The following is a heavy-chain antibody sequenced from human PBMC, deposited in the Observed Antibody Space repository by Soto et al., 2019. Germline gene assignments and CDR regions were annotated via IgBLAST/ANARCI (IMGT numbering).Heavy chain of an antibody. J-gene: IGHJ4*02. V-gene: IGHV1-8*01. CDR1: GYPFTAFD. CDR2: MNPSSGDS. Sequence: QVQLVQSGAEVKKPGASVKVSCEASGYPFTAFDINWVRQAAGQGLEWMGWMNPSSGDSAFAQRFQDRITMTRTASIGTAYMELSRLTSDDTAVYYCVRQPGGVATPGADYWGQGTLVTVSS. D-gene: IGHD2-15*01. CDR3: VRQPGGVATPGADY.